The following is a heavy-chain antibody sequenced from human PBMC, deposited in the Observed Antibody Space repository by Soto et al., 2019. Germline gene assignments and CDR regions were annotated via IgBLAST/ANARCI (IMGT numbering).Heavy chain of an antibody. CDR2: ISHSGIT. V-gene: IGHV4-4*02. CDR1: GGSISSEGSY. Sequence: ASETLSLTCSVSGGSISSEGSYWSWVRQPPGGGLEWIGEISHSGITNYKASLKSRVTMSVDKTKNDVSLKLTSVTAADTAVYYCARVLRGWFDPWGQGTPVTVSS. J-gene: IGHJ5*02. CDR3: ARVLRGWFDP.